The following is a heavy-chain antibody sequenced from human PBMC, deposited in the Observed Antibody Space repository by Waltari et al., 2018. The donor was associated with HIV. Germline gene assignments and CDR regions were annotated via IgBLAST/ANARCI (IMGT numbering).Heavy chain of an antibody. CDR3: ASARETMGVDFDS. CDR2: AIPMCGTA. J-gene: IGHJ5*01. Sequence: QAQPVHPGMVRTQPEPAVQVANTAADAAVGIPSEYWVRQAPGQGLEWRGRAIPMCGTANYARKFQGRVTITADKSTTTAYMELNGLRIDDTAVYYCASARETMGVDFDSWGQGTLVTVS. V-gene: IGHV1-69*08. D-gene: IGHD3-10*01. CDR1: DAAVGIPS.